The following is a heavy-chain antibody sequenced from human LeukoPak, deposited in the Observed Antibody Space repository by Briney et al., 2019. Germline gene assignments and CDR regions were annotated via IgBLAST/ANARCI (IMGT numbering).Heavy chain of an antibody. CDR2: INPNSGGT. D-gene: IGHD6-19*01. CDR3: ARAGIAVADHKVDY. Sequence: ASVKVSCKASGYTFTSYGISWVRQAPGQGLEWMGWINPNSGGTNYAQKFQGRVTMTRDTSISTAYMELSRLRSDDTAVYYCARAGIAVADHKVDYWGQGTLVTVSS. CDR1: GYTFTSYG. J-gene: IGHJ4*02. V-gene: IGHV1-2*02.